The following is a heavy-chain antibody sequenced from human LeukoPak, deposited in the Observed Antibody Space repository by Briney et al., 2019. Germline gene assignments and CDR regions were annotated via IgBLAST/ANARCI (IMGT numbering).Heavy chain of an antibody. D-gene: IGHD6-13*01. Sequence: PSETLSLTCAVYGGSFSGYYWSWIRQPPGKGLEWIGEINHSGSTNYNPSLKSRVTISVDTSKNQFSLKLSSVTAADTAVYYCARRAGYSSSWYVASFDYWGQGTLVTVSS. CDR2: INHSGST. J-gene: IGHJ4*02. CDR1: GGSFSGYY. CDR3: ARRAGYSSSWYVASFDY. V-gene: IGHV4-34*01.